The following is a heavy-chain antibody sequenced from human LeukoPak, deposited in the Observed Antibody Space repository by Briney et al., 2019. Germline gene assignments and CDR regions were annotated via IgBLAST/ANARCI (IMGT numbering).Heavy chain of an antibody. Sequence: GGSLRLSCAASGFTFSSYAMSWVRQAPGKGLEWVSAISGSGGSTYYADSVKGRFTISRDNSKNTLYLQMNSLRAEDTAVYYCAKDYSYYDSSGYYGRDYWGREPWSPSPQ. CDR1: GFTFSSYA. J-gene: IGHJ4*02. CDR2: ISGSGGST. D-gene: IGHD3-22*01. CDR3: AKDYSYYDSSGYYGRDY. V-gene: IGHV3-23*01.